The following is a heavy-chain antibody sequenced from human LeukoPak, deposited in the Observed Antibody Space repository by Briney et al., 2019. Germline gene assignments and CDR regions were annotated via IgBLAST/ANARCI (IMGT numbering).Heavy chain of an antibody. Sequence: SETLSLTCTVSGGSVSTYYWSWVRQPAGKGLEWIGRIYTSGSTNYNPSLKSRVTMSVDTSKNQFSLKLSSVTAADTAVYYCARDGITGTILYWGQGTLVTVSS. D-gene: IGHD1-7*01. CDR2: IYTSGST. CDR3: ARDGITGTILY. J-gene: IGHJ4*02. CDR1: GGSVSTYY. V-gene: IGHV4-4*07.